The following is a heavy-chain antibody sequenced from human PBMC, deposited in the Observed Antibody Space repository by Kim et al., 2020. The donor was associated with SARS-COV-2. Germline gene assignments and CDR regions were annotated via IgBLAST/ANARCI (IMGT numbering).Heavy chain of an antibody. J-gene: IGHJ5*02. CDR3: ARDMFDSSGYKGFDP. V-gene: IGHV3-53*01. Sequence: ASVKGRFTISRANSKNTLYLQMNSRRAEDTAVYYCARDMFDSSGYKGFDPWGQGTLVTVSS. D-gene: IGHD3-22*01.